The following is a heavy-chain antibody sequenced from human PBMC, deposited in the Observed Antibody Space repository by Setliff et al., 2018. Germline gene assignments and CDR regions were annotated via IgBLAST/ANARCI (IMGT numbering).Heavy chain of an antibody. CDR3: VRGGSAWAWNYDL. D-gene: IGHD3-16*01. J-gene: IGHJ2*01. CDR1: GGSISGYY. CDR2: IHFSGNT. Sequence: SETLSLTCTVSGGSISGYYWNWIRQTPEMRLEWIGHIHFSGNTHFNPSLMGRVTMSVDTSKNQFSLNVNSVTSADTAVYYCVRGGSAWAWNYDLWGRGTLVTVSS. V-gene: IGHV4-59*01.